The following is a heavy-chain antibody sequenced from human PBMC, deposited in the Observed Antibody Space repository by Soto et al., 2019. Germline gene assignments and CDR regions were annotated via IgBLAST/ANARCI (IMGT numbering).Heavy chain of an antibody. CDR2: ISYDGSNQ. Sequence: GGSLRLSCAASGFTFNIYGMHWVRQAPDKGPEWVALISYDGSNQYYADSVKGRFTISRDNSKNTLFLQMNSLRADDTAVYYCAKDQASGQGSFDSWGQGTLVTVSS. V-gene: IGHV3-30*18. CDR3: AKDQASGQGSFDS. CDR1: GFTFNIYG. J-gene: IGHJ4*02.